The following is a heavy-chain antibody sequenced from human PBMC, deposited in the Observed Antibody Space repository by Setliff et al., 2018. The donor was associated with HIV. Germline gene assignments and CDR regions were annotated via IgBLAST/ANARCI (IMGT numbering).Heavy chain of an antibody. CDR1: GDSLAGSRYS. Sequence: SETLSLTRTVSGDSLAGSRYSWGWVRQSPGQGLEWLGNLFHTGSSYFNPSLKSRLTMSVDTSNNQFSLSLISMTAADSAVYYCARLGDNSDWRSNYFFYYMDVWGKGTTVTVSS. CDR2: LFHTGSS. D-gene: IGHD3-22*01. CDR3: ARLGDNSDWRSNYFFYYMDV. V-gene: IGHV4-39*01. J-gene: IGHJ6*03.